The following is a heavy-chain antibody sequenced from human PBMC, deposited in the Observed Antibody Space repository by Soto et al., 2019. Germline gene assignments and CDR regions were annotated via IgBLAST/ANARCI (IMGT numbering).Heavy chain of an antibody. V-gene: IGHV4-39*07. D-gene: IGHD4-17*01. CDR2: IYYSGST. Sequence: PSETLSLTCAVSGGSISSSSSYWGWIRQPPGKGLEWIGSIYYSGSTYYNPSLKSRVTVSLDKSKNQFSLKLSSVTAADTAVYYCARGRTDYGDFFDYWGQGTLVTVSS. J-gene: IGHJ4*02. CDR1: GGSISSSSSY. CDR3: ARGRTDYGDFFDY.